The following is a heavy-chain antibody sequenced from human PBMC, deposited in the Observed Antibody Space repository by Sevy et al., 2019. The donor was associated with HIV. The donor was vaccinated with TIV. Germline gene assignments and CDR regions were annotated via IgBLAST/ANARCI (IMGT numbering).Heavy chain of an antibody. Sequence: ASVKVSCKASGYTFTSYDINWVRQATGQGLEWMGWMNPNSGNTGYAQKFQGRVTMTRNTSISTAYMELRRLRSEDTAVYYCARGDFPFRATQYRRFWFDPWGQGTLVTVSS. J-gene: IGHJ5*02. CDR1: GYTFTSYD. CDR3: ARGDFPFRATQYRRFWFDP. V-gene: IGHV1-8*01. D-gene: IGHD2-15*01. CDR2: MNPNSGNT.